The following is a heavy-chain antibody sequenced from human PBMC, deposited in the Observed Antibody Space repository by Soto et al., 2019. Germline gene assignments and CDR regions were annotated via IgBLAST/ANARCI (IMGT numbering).Heavy chain of an antibody. CDR1: DGSISNFY. D-gene: IGHD3-22*01. J-gene: IGHJ4*02. CDR2: VSSSGNT. V-gene: IGHV4-59*01. Sequence: SETLSLTCTVSDGSISNFYWSWIRQPPGKGLEWIGYVSSSGNTNYNPSLKSRVSISVDTSKNQFSLNLTSVTAADTGVYYCARAPMVLTRSYFDSWGQGTPVTVSS. CDR3: ARAPMVLTRSYFDS.